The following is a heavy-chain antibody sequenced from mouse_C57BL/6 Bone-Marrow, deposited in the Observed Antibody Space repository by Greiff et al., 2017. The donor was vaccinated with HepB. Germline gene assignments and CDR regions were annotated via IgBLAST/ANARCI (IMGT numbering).Heavy chain of an antibody. Sequence: VKVVESGAELVRPGTSVKMSCKASGYTFTNYWIGWAKQRPGHGLEWIGDIYPGGGYTNYNEKFKGKATLTADKSSSTAYMQFSSLTSEDSAIYYCAAGRAMDYWGQGTSVTVSS. D-gene: IGHD4-1*01. CDR2: IYPGGGYT. V-gene: IGHV1-63*01. CDR1: GYTFTNYW. J-gene: IGHJ4*01. CDR3: AAGRAMDY.